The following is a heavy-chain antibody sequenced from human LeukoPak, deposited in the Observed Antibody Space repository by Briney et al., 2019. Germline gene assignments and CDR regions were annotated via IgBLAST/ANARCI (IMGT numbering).Heavy chain of an antibody. CDR1: GGSISSYY. CDR3: ARHPVDYDILTGPPVGGMDV. J-gene: IGHJ6*02. Sequence: SEALSLTCTVSGGSISSYYWSWIRQPPGKGLEWIGYIYYSGSTNYNPSLKSRVTISVDTSKNQFSLKLSSVTAADTAVYYCARHPVDYDILTGPPVGGMDVWGQGTTVTVS. V-gene: IGHV4-59*08. CDR2: IYYSGST. D-gene: IGHD3-9*01.